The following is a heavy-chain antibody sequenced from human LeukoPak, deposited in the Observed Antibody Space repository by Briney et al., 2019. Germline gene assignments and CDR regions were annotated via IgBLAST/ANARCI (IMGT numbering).Heavy chain of an antibody. J-gene: IGHJ4*02. CDR3: AKTTYYDFWSGYPFDY. D-gene: IGHD3-3*01. CDR2: MSGSGGST. Sequence: GGSLRLSCAASGFTFSSYAMSWVRQAPGKGLEWVSAMSGSGGSTYYADSVKGRFPISRNNSKTTLYLQMNSMRAEDTAVYYCAKTTYYDFWSGYPFDYWGQGTLVTVSS. V-gene: IGHV3-23*01. CDR1: GFTFSSYA.